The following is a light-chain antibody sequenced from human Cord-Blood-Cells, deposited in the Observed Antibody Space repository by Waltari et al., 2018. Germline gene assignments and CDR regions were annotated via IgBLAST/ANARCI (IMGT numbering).Light chain of an antibody. CDR2: DAS. J-gene: IGKJ4*01. Sequence: EIVLTQSPATLSLSPGERATLSCRASQGVSSSLAWYQQKPGPAPRLHIYDASNRATGIPARFSGSWSGTDFTLTISSLAPEDFAVYYCQQRSNWPTFGGGTKVEIK. CDR3: QQRSNWPT. V-gene: IGKV3-11*01. CDR1: QGVSSS.